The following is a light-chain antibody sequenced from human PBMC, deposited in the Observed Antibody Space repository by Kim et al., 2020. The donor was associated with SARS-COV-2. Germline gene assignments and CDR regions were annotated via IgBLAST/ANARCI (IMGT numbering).Light chain of an antibody. CDR3: LLYYGDDQLV. V-gene: IGLV7-43*01. Sequence: GGTVTLTCASSTGAVTTDYSPSWFQQKPGQAPTTLIYSTFNKHFWTPARFSGSLLGGKAALTLSGVQPEDEADYYCLLYYGDDQLVFGGGTKLTVL. J-gene: IGLJ2*01. CDR2: STF. CDR1: TGAVTTDYS.